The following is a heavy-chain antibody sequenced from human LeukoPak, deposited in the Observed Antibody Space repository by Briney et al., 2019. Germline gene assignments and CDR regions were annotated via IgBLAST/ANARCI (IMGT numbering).Heavy chain of an antibody. V-gene: IGHV3-33*01. Sequence: GGSLRLSCAASGFNLSTYGMHWVRQAPGRGREWLAVTWYDGHHQYFGDSVTGRITIYRDNSKHTFYPPMNSLTAEDTAVNYCARDVGVGEGMDVWGQGTTVTVSS. J-gene: IGHJ6*02. CDR3: ARDVGVGEGMDV. CDR1: GFNLSTYG. CDR2: TWYDGHHQ.